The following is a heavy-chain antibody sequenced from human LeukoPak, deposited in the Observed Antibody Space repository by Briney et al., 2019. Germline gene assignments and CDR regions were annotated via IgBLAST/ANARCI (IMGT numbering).Heavy chain of an antibody. CDR1: GFTFSSSA. Sequence: GGSLRLSCAASGFTFSSSAMSWVRQAPGKGLEWVSAISNNGGYTYYADSVQGRFTISRDNSKNTLYLQMNSLRAEDTAVYYCAKDRLYYFDYWGQGTLVTVSS. CDR3: AKDRLYYFDY. D-gene: IGHD6-19*01. CDR2: ISNNGGYT. V-gene: IGHV3-23*01. J-gene: IGHJ4*02.